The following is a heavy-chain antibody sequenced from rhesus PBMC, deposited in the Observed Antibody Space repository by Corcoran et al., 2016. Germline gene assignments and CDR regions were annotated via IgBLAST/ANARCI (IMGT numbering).Heavy chain of an antibody. Sequence: QVQLVQSGAEVKKPGSSVKVSCKASGYTFTDYYIHWVRQAPRQGLEWMGWSSPYNGNTEYAQKFQGRVTMTRDTSTSTAYMELNSLRSEDTAVYYCARTGTFDYWGQGVLVTVSS. CDR3: ARTGTFDY. CDR2: SSPYNGNT. J-gene: IGHJ4*01. V-gene: IGHV1S2*01. CDR1: GYTFTDYY. D-gene: IGHD3-34*01.